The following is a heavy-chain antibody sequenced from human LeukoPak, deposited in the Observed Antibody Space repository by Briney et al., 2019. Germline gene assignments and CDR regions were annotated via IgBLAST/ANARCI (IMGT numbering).Heavy chain of an antibody. Sequence: GGSLRLSCAASGFTFSNYAMSWVRQAPGKGLEWVAVIWYDGSNKYYADSVKGRFTISRDNSKNTLYLQMNSLRAEDTAVYYCARDSPTYDSSGYPFSAFDIWGQGTMVTVSS. J-gene: IGHJ3*02. D-gene: IGHD3-22*01. CDR2: IWYDGSNK. V-gene: IGHV3-33*08. CDR1: GFTFSNYA. CDR3: ARDSPTYDSSGYPFSAFDI.